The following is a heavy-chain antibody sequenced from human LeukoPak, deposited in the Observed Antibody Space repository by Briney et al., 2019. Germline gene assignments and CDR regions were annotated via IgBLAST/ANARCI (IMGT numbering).Heavy chain of an antibody. D-gene: IGHD4/OR15-4a*01. J-gene: IGHJ3*02. CDR2: IYYSGST. Sequence: SETLSLTCAVYGGSFSGYYWGWIRQPPGKGLEWIGSIYYSGSTYYNPSLKSRVTISVDTSKNQFSLKLSSVTAADTAVYYCARGDPQSNAFDIWGQGTMVTVSS. V-gene: IGHV4-34*01. CDR3: ARGDPQSNAFDI. CDR1: GGSFSGYY.